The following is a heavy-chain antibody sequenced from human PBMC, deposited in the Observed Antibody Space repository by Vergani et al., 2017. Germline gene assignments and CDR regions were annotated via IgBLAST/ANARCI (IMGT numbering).Heavy chain of an antibody. Sequence: QLQLQESGPGLVKPSETLSLTCTVSGGSISSSSYYWGWIRQPPGKGLEWIGYIYYSGSTNYNPSLKSRVTISVDTSKNQFSLKLSSVTAADTAVYYCARGSYGGWFDPWGQGTLVTVSS. CDR3: ARGSYGGWFDP. V-gene: IGHV4-61*05. CDR2: IYYSGST. J-gene: IGHJ5*02. CDR1: GGSISSSSYY. D-gene: IGHD1-26*01.